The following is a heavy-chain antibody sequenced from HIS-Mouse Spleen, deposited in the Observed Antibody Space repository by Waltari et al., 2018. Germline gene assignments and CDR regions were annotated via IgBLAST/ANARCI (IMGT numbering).Heavy chain of an antibody. J-gene: IGHJ4*02. CDR2: ISYDGSNK. CDR3: AKASSGWLDY. CDR1: VFTFSSYG. V-gene: IGHV3-30*18. Sequence: QVQLVESGGGVVQPGRSLRLSCAASVFTFSSYGSPWVRQAPGKGLEWVAVISYDGSNKYYADSVKGRFTISRDNSKNTLYLQMNSLRAEDTAVYYCAKASSGWLDYWGQGTLVTVSS. D-gene: IGHD6-19*01.